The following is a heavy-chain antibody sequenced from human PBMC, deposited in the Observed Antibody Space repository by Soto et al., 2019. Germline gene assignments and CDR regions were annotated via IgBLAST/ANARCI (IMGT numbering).Heavy chain of an antibody. D-gene: IGHD2-2*01. V-gene: IGHV1-69*13. Sequence: SVKVSCKASGGTFSSYAISWVRQAPGQGLEWMGGIIPIFGTANYAQKFQGRVTITADESTSTAYMELSSLRSEDTAVYYCASGGIVLVPAARTLGMDFWGQGTTVTVSS. CDR3: ASGGIVLVPAARTLGMDF. CDR1: GGTFSSYA. J-gene: IGHJ6*02. CDR2: IIPIFGTA.